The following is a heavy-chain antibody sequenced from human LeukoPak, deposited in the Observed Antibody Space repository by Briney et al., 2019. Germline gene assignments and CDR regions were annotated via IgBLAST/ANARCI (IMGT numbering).Heavy chain of an antibody. Sequence: GGSLRLSCAASGFTFSSYSMNWVRQAPGKGLEWVSYISRSSSSIYYADSVKGRFTISRDNAKNSLYLQMNSLRAEDTAVYCCARSRRDGDYLFNAFDIWGQGTMVTVSS. CDR2: ISRSSSSI. V-gene: IGHV3-48*01. D-gene: IGHD4-17*01. CDR1: GFTFSSYS. J-gene: IGHJ3*02. CDR3: ARSRRDGDYLFNAFDI.